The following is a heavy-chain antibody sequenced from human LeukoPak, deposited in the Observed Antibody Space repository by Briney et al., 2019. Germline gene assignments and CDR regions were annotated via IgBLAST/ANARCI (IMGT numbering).Heavy chain of an antibody. CDR3: AREIAAAGHYYYYYGMDV. CDR2: VSYDGSNK. CDR1: GFTFSSYA. J-gene: IGHJ6*02. D-gene: IGHD6-13*01. V-gene: IGHV3-30-3*01. Sequence: GSLRLSCAASGFTFSSYAMHWVRQAPGKGLEWVAVVSYDGSNKYYADSVKGRFTISRDNSKNTLYLQMNSLRAEDTAVYYCAREIAAAGHYYYYYGMDVWGQGTTVTVS.